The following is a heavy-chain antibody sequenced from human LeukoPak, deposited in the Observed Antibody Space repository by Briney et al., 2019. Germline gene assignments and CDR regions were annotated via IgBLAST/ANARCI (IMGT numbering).Heavy chain of an antibody. CDR2: TSGSGGST. V-gene: IGHV3-23*01. CDR3: AQTFYGDYVAN. CDR1: GFTFSSYA. J-gene: IGHJ4*02. D-gene: IGHD4-17*01. Sequence: GGSLRLSCAASGFTFSSYAMSWVRQAPGKGLEWVSATSGSGGSTYYADSVKGRFTISRDNSKNTLYLQMNSLRAEDTAVYYCAQTFYGDYVANWGQGTLVTVSS.